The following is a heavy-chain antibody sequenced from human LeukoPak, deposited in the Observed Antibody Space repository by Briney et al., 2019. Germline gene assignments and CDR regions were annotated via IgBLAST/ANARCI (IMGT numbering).Heavy chain of an antibody. CDR1: GYTFTGYY. CDR3: ARVPTLYYYYMDV. CDR2: INPNSGGT. J-gene: IGHJ6*03. V-gene: IGHV1-2*02. Sequence: ASVKVSCKASGYTFTGYYMHWVRQAPGQGLEWMGWINPNSGGTNYAQKFQGRVTMTRDTSISTAYMELSRLRSEDTAVYYCARVPTLYYYYMDVWGKGTMVTVSS.